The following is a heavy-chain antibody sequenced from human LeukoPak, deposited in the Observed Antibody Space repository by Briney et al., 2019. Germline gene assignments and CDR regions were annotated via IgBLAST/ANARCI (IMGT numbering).Heavy chain of an antibody. J-gene: IGHJ5*02. D-gene: IGHD5-24*01. CDR3: ARVEGWFDP. CDR2: IYYSGST. CDR1: GGSISSYY. V-gene: IGHV4-59*01. Sequence: PSETLSLTCTVSGGSISSYYWSWIRQPPGKGLEWIGYIYYSGSTNYNPSLKSRVTISVDTSKSQFSLKLSSVTAADTAVYYCARVEGWFDPWGQGTLVTVSS.